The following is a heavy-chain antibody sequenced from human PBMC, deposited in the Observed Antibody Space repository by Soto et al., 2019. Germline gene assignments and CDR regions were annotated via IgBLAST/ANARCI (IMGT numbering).Heavy chain of an antibody. D-gene: IGHD2-2*01. CDR1: GFTFSSYG. V-gene: IGHV3-30*18. J-gene: IGHJ6*02. CDR3: AKDLVPNDIVVVPAAMPRSVAYYYGMDV. CDR2: ISYDGSNK. Sequence: QPGGSLRLSCAASGFTFSSYGMHWVRQAPGKGLEWVAVISYDGSNKYYANSVKGRFTISRDNSKNTLYLQMNSLRAEDTAVYYCAKDLVPNDIVVVPAAMPRSVAYYYGMDVWGQGTTVTVSS.